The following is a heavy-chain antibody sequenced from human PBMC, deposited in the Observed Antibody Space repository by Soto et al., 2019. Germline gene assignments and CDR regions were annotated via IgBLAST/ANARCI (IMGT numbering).Heavy chain of an antibody. D-gene: IGHD6-6*01. J-gene: IGHJ4*02. V-gene: IGHV3-23*01. CDR2: ISGSGGST. CDR3: AKDREYSSSSPSYYFDY. Sequence: GGSLRVSCAAAGCTFSSYARSWVRQAPGKGLEWVSAISGSGGSTYYAGSVKGRFTISRDNSKNTLYLQMNSLRAEDTAVYYCAKDREYSSSSPSYYFDYWGQGTLVTVSS. CDR1: GCTFSSYA.